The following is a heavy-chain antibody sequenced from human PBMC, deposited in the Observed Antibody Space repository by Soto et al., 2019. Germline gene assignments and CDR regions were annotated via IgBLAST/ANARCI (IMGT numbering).Heavy chain of an antibody. CDR3: ARNHRPPYFYDSSGYYQNYYYYYGMDV. V-gene: IGHV4-30-2*01. J-gene: IGHJ6*02. CDR2: INNSGST. CDR1: GGSISSGGYS. D-gene: IGHD3-22*01. Sequence: PSETLSLTCAVSGGSISSGGYSWSWIRQPPGKGLEWIGEINNSGSTNYNPSLKSRVIISVDTSKNQFSLKLSSVTAADTAVYYCARNHRPPYFYDSSGYYQNYYYYYGMDVWGQGTTVTVSS.